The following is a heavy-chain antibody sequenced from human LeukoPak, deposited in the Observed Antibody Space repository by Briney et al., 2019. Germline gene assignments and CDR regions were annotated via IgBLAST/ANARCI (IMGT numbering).Heavy chain of an antibody. Sequence: PSDTLSLTYSVSGGSISSYYWSWIRQPAGKGLEWIGRIYSSGSTNYNPSLKSRVTMSVDMSKNQFSLKLSSVTAADTAVYYCVRDTDYYTAWGQGTLVTVSS. D-gene: IGHD3-10*01. V-gene: IGHV4-4*07. CDR3: VRDTDYYTA. CDR1: GGSISSYY. J-gene: IGHJ5*02. CDR2: IYSSGST.